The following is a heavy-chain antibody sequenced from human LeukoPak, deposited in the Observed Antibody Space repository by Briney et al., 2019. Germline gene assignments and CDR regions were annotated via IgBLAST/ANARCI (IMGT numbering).Heavy chain of an antibody. CDR3: AKDIYCSSTSCYGD. CDR2: ISWNSGSI. J-gene: IGHJ4*02. CDR1: GFTFDDYA. Sequence: GRSLRLSCAASGFTFDDYAMHWVRQAPGKGLGWVSGISWNSGSIGYADSVKGRFTISRDNAKNSLYLQMNSLRAEDTALCYCAKDIYCSSTSCYGDWGQGTLVTVSS. D-gene: IGHD2-2*01. V-gene: IGHV3-9*01.